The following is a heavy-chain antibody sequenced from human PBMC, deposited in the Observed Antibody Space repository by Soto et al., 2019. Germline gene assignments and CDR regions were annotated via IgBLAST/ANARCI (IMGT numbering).Heavy chain of an antibody. CDR2: IHYSGST. Sequence: QVQLQESGPGLVKPSQTLSLPCTVSGGSISSGGYYWSWIRQHPGKGLEWIGYIHYSGSTYYNPSLKGRVTISVDTSKIQFSLKLSSVTAADTAVYYCASGLGVVPAAVKYFDYWGEGTMVTVSS. CDR3: ASGLGVVPAAVKYFDY. D-gene: IGHD2-2*01. V-gene: IGHV4-31*03. J-gene: IGHJ4*02. CDR1: GGSISSGGYY.